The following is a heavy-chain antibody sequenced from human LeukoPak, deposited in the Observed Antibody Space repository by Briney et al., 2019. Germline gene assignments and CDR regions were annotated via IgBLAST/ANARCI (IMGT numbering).Heavy chain of an antibody. Sequence: SETLSLTCAVYGGSFSGYYWSWIRQPPGKGLEWIGEINHSGSTNYNPSLKSRVTISVDTSKNQFSLKLSSLTAADTAVYYCASIQFGKIDYWGQGTLVTVSS. CDR2: INHSGST. J-gene: IGHJ4*02. D-gene: IGHD5-24*01. CDR3: ASIQFGKIDY. V-gene: IGHV4-34*01. CDR1: GGSFSGYY.